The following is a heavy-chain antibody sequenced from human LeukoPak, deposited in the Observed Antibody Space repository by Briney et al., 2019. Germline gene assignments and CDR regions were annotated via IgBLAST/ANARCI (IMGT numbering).Heavy chain of an antibody. Sequence: SETLSLTCTVSGGSISNSNYYWGWVRQPPGKGLEWIGSIYYGGTTYYNPSLKSRITISVDTSRHQFSLTLSSETAADTAVYYCTRRAVVGAALRTYSFDYWGQGALVTVSS. V-gene: IGHV4-39*01. CDR1: GGSISNSNYY. CDR3: TRRAVVGAALRTYSFDY. J-gene: IGHJ4*02. D-gene: IGHD1-26*01. CDR2: IYYGGTT.